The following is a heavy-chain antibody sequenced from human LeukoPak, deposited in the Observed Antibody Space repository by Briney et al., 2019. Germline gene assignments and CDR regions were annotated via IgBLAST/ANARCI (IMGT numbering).Heavy chain of an antibody. Sequence: SVKVSCKASGGTFSSYAISWVRRAPGQGLEWMGRIIPILGIANYAQKFQGRVTITADKSTSTAYMELSSLRSEDTAVYYCARDLMAAAGTGERSSSAYFDYWGQGTLVTVSS. CDR2: IIPILGIA. CDR3: ARDLMAAAGTGERSSSAYFDY. D-gene: IGHD6-13*01. V-gene: IGHV1-69*04. J-gene: IGHJ4*02. CDR1: GGTFSSYA.